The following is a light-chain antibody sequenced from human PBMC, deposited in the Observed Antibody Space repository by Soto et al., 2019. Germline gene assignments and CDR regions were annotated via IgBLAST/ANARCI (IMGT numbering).Light chain of an antibody. Sequence: EIVLTQSPGTLSLSPGERATLSCRASQSVSISYLAWFQQKPGQAPRLLIYGASGRATGIPDRFSGSGSGTDFTLTISRLEPEDFAVYYCQQYGSSPPYTFGQGTKLEIK. CDR1: QSVSISY. CDR2: GAS. V-gene: IGKV3-20*01. CDR3: QQYGSSPPYT. J-gene: IGKJ2*01.